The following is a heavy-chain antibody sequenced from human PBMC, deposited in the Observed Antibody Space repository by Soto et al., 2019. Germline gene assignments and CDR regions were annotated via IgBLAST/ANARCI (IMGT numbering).Heavy chain of an antibody. CDR2: IIPLFGTT. Sequence: QVQLVQSGAEVKKPGSSVKVSCKASGGTFSRNAINWVRQAPGQGLEWMGGIIPLFGTTNYAQNFQGRVTITADESTNTAYMELSSLRSEDTAVYYCARDGAVTVTTSYFDYWGQGTLVSASS. J-gene: IGHJ4*02. CDR3: ARDGAVTVTTSYFDY. D-gene: IGHD4-17*01. CDR1: GGTFSRNA. V-gene: IGHV1-69*12.